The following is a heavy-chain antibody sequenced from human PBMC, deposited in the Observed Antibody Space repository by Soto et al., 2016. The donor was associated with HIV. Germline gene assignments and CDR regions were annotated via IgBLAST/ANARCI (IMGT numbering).Heavy chain of an antibody. V-gene: IGHV1-8*03. CDR2: MNPNSGNT. CDR3: AREVTYYDSSGYHNWFDP. J-gene: IGHJ5*02. CDR1: GYTFTSYD. Sequence: QVQLVQSGAEVKKPGASVKVSCKASGYTFTSYDINWVRQATGQGLEWMGWMNPNSGNTGYAQKFQGRVTITRNTSISTAYMELSSLRSEDTAVYYCAREVTYYDSSGYHNWFDPWGQGTLVTVSS. D-gene: IGHD3-22*01.